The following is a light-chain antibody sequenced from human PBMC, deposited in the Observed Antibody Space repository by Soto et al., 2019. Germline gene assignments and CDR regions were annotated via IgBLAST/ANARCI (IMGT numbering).Light chain of an antibody. CDR3: CSHAGSSTYV. CDR2: EGS. J-gene: IGLJ1*01. V-gene: IGLV2-23*01. Sequence: QSVLTQPASVSGSPGQSITISCTGTSSDVGSYNLVSWYQQHPGKAPKLMIYEGSKRPSGVSNRFSGSMSGNTASLTISGLQAEDEADYYCCSHAGSSTYVFGTGTKVTVL. CDR1: SSDVGSYNL.